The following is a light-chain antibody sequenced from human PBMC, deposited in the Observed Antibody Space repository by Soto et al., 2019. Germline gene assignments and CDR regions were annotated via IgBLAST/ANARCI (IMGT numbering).Light chain of an antibody. CDR2: GAS. CDR1: QSVSSN. CDR3: QQYNNWPPAIT. Sequence: EIVLTQSPATLSVSPGERATLSCRASQSVSSNLAWYQQKPGQAPRLLIYGASTRATGIPARFSGSGSGTEITLTTSSLQSEDSAVYYCQQYNNWPPAITFGQGTRLEIK. J-gene: IGKJ5*01. V-gene: IGKV3-15*01.